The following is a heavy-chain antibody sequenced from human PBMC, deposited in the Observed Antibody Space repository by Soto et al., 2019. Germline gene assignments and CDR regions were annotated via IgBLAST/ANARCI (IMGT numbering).Heavy chain of an antibody. CDR1: GFTFSSYA. CDR2: ISNNGGST. CDR3: AKDFWSGFPLSQYYYYGMDV. D-gene: IGHD3-3*01. J-gene: IGHJ6*02. V-gene: IGHV3-64*04. Sequence: GGSLRLSCSASGFTFSSYAMHWVRQAPGKGLEYVSGISNNGGSTYYADSVKGRFTISRDNSKNTLYLQMNSLRAEDTAVYYCAKDFWSGFPLSQYYYYGMDVWGQGTTVTVSS.